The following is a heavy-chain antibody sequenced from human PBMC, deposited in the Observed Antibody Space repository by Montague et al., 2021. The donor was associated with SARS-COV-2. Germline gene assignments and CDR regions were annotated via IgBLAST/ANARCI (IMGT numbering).Heavy chain of an antibody. CDR3: AREGGTKSSHWWGAFDS. CDR1: GDSMSGYY. D-gene: IGHD2-15*01. J-gene: IGHJ5*01. V-gene: IGHV4-59*01. Sequence: SETLSLTCTVSGDSMSGYYWSWVRQAPGTGLEWIGYIFYSGSTSYNPSLYSRVTISIDTSKKQFSLKLTSVTAADTAVYFCAREGGTKSSHWWGAFDSWGHGTLVTVSS. CDR2: IFYSGST.